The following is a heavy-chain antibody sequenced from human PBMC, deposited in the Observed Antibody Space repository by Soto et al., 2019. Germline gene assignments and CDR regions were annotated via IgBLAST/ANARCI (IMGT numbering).Heavy chain of an antibody. CDR3: ARDAYYDSSGYYDN. CDR1: GYTFTGYY. D-gene: IGHD3-22*01. V-gene: IGHV1-2*04. J-gene: IGHJ4*02. CDR2: INPNSGGT. Sequence: ASVKVSCKASGYTFTGYYMHWVRQAPGQGLEWMGWINPNSGGTNYAQKFQGWVTMTRDTSISTAYMELSRLRSDDTAVYYCARDAYYDSSGYYDNWGQGTLVTVSS.